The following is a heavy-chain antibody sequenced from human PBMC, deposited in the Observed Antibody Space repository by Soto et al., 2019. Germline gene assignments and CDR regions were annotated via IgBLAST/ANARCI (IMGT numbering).Heavy chain of an antibody. CDR3: ASIVSSAHGEFSD. J-gene: IGHJ4*02. CDR2: IYYSGNT. Sequence: QVQLQESGPGLVKPSQTLSLTCTVSGGSISSGGYYWSWIRQHPGKGLEWIGYIYYSGNTYYNPSLKSRVTXSXDXXKNQFSLKLSSVTAADTAVYYCASIVSSAHGEFSDWGQGTLVTVSS. D-gene: IGHD3-10*01. CDR1: GGSISSGGYY. V-gene: IGHV4-31*03.